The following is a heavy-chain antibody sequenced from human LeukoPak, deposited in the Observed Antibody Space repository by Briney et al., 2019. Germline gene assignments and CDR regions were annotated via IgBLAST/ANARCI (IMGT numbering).Heavy chain of an antibody. V-gene: IGHV4-4*07. CDR2: IYTSGST. CDR3: ARYSSIRRLYYFDY. J-gene: IGHJ4*02. D-gene: IGHD3-3*02. CDR1: GGSISYY. Sequence: SETLSLTCTVSGGSISYYWSWIRQPAGKGLEWIGRIYTSGSTNYNPSLKSRVTMSVDTSKNQFSLKLSSVTAADTAVYSCARYSSIRRLYYFDYWGQGTLVTVSS.